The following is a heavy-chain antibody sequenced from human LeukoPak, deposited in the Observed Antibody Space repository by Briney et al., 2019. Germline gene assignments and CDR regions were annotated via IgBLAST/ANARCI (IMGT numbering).Heavy chain of an antibody. D-gene: IGHD3-22*01. CDR2: ISYDGSNK. Sequence: GGSLRLSCAASGFTFSSYGMHWVRQAPGKGLEWVAVISYDGSNKYYADSVKGRFTISRDNSKNTLYLQMNSLRAEDTAVYYCARVPSHDSSGYHCDYWGQGTLVTVSS. CDR3: ARVPSHDSSGYHCDY. J-gene: IGHJ4*02. CDR1: GFTFSSYG. V-gene: IGHV3-30*03.